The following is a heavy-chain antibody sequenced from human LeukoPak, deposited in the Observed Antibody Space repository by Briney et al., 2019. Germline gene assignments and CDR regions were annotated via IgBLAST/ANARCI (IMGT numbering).Heavy chain of an antibody. J-gene: IGHJ4*02. D-gene: IGHD1-26*01. CDR3: AKGGKWDVTPFDY. CDR1: GVTFTSYS. Sequence: GGSLRLSCAASGVTFTSYSMNWVRQAPGKGLEWVSTISGGGGSTYYADSVKGRFTISRDNSKNTLYLQVNSLRAEDTAVYYCAKGGKWDVTPFDYWGQGTLVTVSS. CDR2: ISGGGGST. V-gene: IGHV3-23*01.